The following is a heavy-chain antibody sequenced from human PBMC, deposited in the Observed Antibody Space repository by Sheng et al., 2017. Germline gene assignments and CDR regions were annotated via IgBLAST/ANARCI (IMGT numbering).Heavy chain of an antibody. CDR2: ISSSSSSI. J-gene: IGHJ4*02. CDR3: ARPLYGDYVGSDY. CDR1: GLTFSSYG. V-gene: IGHV3-21*06. Sequence: ESGGGLVKPGGSLRLSCAASGLTFSSYGMTWVRQAPGKGLEWVSSISSSSSSIYYADSVRGRFTISRDNTKDSVYLQMNSLRAEDTAVYYCARPLYGDYVGSDYWGQGTLVTVSS. D-gene: IGHD4-17*01.